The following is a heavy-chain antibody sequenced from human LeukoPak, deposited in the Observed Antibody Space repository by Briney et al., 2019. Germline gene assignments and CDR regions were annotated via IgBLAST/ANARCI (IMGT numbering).Heavy chain of an antibody. CDR1: GYTFTSYA. V-gene: IGHV7-4-1*02. J-gene: IGHJ6*02. CDR3: ARSPVGATTYYYYGMDV. CDR2: INTNTGNP. D-gene: IGHD1-26*01. Sequence: WASVKVSCKASGYTFTSYAMNWVRQAPGQGLEWMGWINTNTGNPTYAQGFTGRFVFSLDTSVSTAYLQISSLKAEDTAVYYCARSPVGATTYYYYGMDVWGQGTTVTVSS.